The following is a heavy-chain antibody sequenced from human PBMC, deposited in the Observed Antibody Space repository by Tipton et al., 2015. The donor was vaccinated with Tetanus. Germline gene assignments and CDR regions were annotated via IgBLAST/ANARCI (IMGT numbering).Heavy chain of an antibody. CDR2: IHPSGST. CDR3: ARIGWLQQNKPAFDI. Sequence: TLSLTCTIYGGSFSGYYWSWIRQPPGRGLEWIGEIHPSGSTNYNSSLKSRVTLSVDTSKNQFSLKLSSVTAADTAVYYCARIGWLQQNKPAFDIWGQGTVVTVSS. V-gene: IGHV4-34*01. CDR1: GGSFSGYY. J-gene: IGHJ3*02. D-gene: IGHD5-24*01.